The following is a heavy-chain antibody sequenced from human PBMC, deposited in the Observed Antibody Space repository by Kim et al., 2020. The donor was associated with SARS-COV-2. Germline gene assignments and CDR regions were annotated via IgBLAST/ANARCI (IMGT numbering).Heavy chain of an antibody. D-gene: IGHD2-15*01. CDR3: ARGGSWCDY. V-gene: IGHV3-7*01. J-gene: IGHJ4*02. Sequence: TEKYYVDSVKGRFTISRDNAKNSLYLQMNSLRAKDTAVYYCARGGSWCDYWGQGTLVTVSS. CDR2: TEK.